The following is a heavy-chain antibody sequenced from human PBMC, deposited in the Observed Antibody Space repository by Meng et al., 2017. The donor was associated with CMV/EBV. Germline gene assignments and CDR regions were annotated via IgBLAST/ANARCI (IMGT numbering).Heavy chain of an antibody. Sequence: GESLKISCAACGFTFSSYDMHWVRQAPGKGLEWVAVISYDGSNKYYADSVKGRFTISRDNSKNTLYLQMNSLRAEDTAVYYCARRGDDYRNYYYGMDVWGQGTTVTVSS. CDR1: GFTFSSYD. CDR2: ISYDGSNK. D-gene: IGHD4-11*01. J-gene: IGHJ6*02. CDR3: ARRGDDYRNYYYGMDV. V-gene: IGHV3-30*03.